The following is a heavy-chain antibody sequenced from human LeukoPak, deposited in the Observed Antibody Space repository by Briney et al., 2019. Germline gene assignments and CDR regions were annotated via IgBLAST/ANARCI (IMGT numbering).Heavy chain of an antibody. CDR2: IYYSGST. J-gene: IGHJ6*02. CDR3: ALYGGNFSADYYYYGMDV. Sequence: SETLSLTCSVSGDSMTNYYWTWIRQSPGEGLEWIGYIYYSGSTNYNPSLKSRVTISVDTSKNQFSLKLSSVTAADTAVYYCALYGGNFSADYYYYGMDVWGQGTTVTVSS. V-gene: IGHV4-59*01. D-gene: IGHD4-23*01. CDR1: GDSMTNYY.